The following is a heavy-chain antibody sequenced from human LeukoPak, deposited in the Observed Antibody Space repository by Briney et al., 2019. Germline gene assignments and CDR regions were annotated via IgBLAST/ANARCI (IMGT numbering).Heavy chain of an antibody. J-gene: IGHJ4*02. CDR1: GGSFVGYY. CDR2: INNSGST. D-gene: IGHD3-22*01. CDR3: ARVWTTKYYCDSSGYYSLDL. V-gene: IGHV4-34*01. Sequence: SETLSLTCAVYGGSFVGYYWSWIRQPPGKGLEWIGEINNSGSTNYNPSRKSRVTISVDTSRNPFSLNLSSVAAADTAAYYCARVWTTKYYCDSSGYYSLDLWGQETLVSVSS.